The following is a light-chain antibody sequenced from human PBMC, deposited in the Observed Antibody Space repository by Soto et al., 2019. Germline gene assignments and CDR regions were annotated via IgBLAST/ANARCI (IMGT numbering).Light chain of an antibody. CDR2: DAS. Sequence: EIVLTQSPATLSLSPGDRATLSCRASQSVSKYLACYHQKPGQAPRLLIYDASSRATGIPARFSGSGSGTDFTLTISSLEPEDVAVYYCQQRDTWPPLTFGGGTKVEIK. CDR3: QQRDTWPPLT. CDR1: QSVSKY. J-gene: IGKJ4*01. V-gene: IGKV3-11*01.